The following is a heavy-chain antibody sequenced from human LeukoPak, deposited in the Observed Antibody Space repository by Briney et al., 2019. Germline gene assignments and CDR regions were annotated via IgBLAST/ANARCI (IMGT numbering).Heavy chain of an antibody. D-gene: IGHD6-13*01. CDR1: GFTFSSYA. CDR2: ISGSGGST. J-gene: IGHJ4*02. V-gene: IGHV3-23*01. Sequence: PGASLRLSCAASGFTFSSYAMSWVRQAPGKGLEWVSAISGSGGSTYYADSVKGRFTISRDNSKNTLYLQMNSLRAEDTAVYYCLCLGTITSAGTGYWGQGTLVTVSS. CDR3: LCLGTITSAGTGY.